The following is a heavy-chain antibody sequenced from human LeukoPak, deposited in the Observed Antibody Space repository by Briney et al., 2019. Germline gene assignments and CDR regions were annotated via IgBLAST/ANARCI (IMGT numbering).Heavy chain of an antibody. CDR2: IRYDGSNK. D-gene: IGHD3-16*01. CDR3: AKERFAFDY. J-gene: IGHJ4*02. V-gene: IGHV3-30*02. Sequence: PGGSLTLSCAASGFTFSTYAMSWVPQAPGKGLEWVAFIRYDGSNKYYADSVKGRFTISRDNSKNTLYLQMNSLRAEDTAVYYCAKERFAFDYWGQGTLVTVSS. CDR1: GFTFSTYA.